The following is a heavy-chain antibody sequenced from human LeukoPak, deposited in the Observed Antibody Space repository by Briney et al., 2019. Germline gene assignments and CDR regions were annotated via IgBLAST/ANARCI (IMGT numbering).Heavy chain of an antibody. D-gene: IGHD1-26*01. CDR3: ARDKGGSYYYYYYMDV. V-gene: IGHV4-4*07. J-gene: IGHJ6*03. CDR2: ISTSGST. CDR1: GGSISSYY. Sequence: SETLSLTCTVSGGSISSYYWSWIRQPAGKGLEWIGRISTSGSTNYNPSLKSRVTMSVDTSKNQFSLNLSSVTAADTAVYYCARDKGGSYYYYYYMDVWGKGTTVTVSS.